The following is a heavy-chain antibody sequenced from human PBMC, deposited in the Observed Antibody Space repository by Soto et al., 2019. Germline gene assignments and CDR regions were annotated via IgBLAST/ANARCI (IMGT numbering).Heavy chain of an antibody. CDR2: ISGSGGST. V-gene: IGHV3-23*01. CDR3: AKDGAISRGYYYYYMDV. J-gene: IGHJ6*03. D-gene: IGHD3-3*01. Sequence: GGSLRLSYAASGFTFSSYAMSWVRQAPGKGLEWVSAISGSGGSTYYADSVKGRFTISRDNSKNTLYLQMNSLRAEDTAVYYCAKDGAISRGYYYYYMDVWGKGTTVTVSS. CDR1: GFTFSSYA.